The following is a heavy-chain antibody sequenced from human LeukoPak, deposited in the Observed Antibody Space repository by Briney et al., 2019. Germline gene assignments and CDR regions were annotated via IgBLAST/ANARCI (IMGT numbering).Heavy chain of an antibody. D-gene: IGHD1-26*01. CDR1: GDHMSAY. CDR2: INTSGES. Sequence: SDTLPLTCTVSGDHMSAYWAWVLRPAGHGQESIGRINTSGESDYHPHPKTRITMSVDTSKNQFSLKLRSMTAADTVVYYCARSNSGSYGWFDPWGQETLVTVSS. CDR3: ARSNSGSYGWFDP. V-gene: IGHV4-4*07. J-gene: IGHJ5*02.